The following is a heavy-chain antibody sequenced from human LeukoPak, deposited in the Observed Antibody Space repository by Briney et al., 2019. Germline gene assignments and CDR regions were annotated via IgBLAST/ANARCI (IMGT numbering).Heavy chain of an antibody. J-gene: IGHJ5*02. CDR1: SGSISSYY. CDR3: ARHGPYLGRLGWFDP. Sequence: SETLSLTCTVSSGSISSYYWSWIRQPPGKGLEWIGYIYYTGSTNYNPSLKSRVTISVDTSKNQFSLNLSSVTAADTAVYYCARHGPYLGRLGWFDPWGQGTLDTVSS. CDR2: IYYTGST. D-gene: IGHD1-26*01. V-gene: IGHV4-59*08.